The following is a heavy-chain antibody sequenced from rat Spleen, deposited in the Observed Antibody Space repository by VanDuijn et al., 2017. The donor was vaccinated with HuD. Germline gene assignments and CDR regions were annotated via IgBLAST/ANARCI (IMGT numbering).Heavy chain of an antibody. D-gene: IGHD1-11*01. V-gene: IGHV2S8*01. CDR2: ISSGGNT. J-gene: IGHJ3*01. CDR3: ARSYGGYTQHWFAY. CDR1: GFSLTSYG. Sequence: QVQLKESGPDLVQPSQTLSLTCTVSGFSLTSYGVSWVRQPPGKGLEWIGGISSGGNTYHNSAIKSRLSISRDTSKSQVFLKMNSLQTDDTAIYFCARSYGGYTQHWFAYWGQGTLITVSS.